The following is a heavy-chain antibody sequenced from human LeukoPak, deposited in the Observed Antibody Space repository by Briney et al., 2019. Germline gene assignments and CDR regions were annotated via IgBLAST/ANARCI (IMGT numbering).Heavy chain of an antibody. D-gene: IGHD6-13*01. V-gene: IGHV4-59*01. CDR2: IYYSGST. CDR1: GGSISSYY. CDR3: AMAAGMGYSDY. Sequence: SETLSLTCTVSGGSISSYYWSWIRQPPGKGLEWIGYIYYSGSTNYNPSLKSRVTISVDTSKNQFSLKLSSVTAADTAAYYCAMAAGMGYSDYWGQGTLVTVSS. J-gene: IGHJ4*02.